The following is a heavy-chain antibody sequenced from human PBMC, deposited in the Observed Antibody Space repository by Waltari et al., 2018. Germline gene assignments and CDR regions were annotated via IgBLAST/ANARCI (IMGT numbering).Heavy chain of an antibody. Sequence: EVQLVESGGGLVQPGGSLRLSCAASGFTFSTYWMHWVRQAPGKGLEWVSRINGAGSSTSYADSVKGRFTISRDNAKNTLYLQMNSLKAEDTAVYYCARGAEFRYYFDYWGQGTLVTVSS. J-gene: IGHJ4*02. CDR1: GFTFSTYW. D-gene: IGHD3-10*01. CDR3: ARGAEFRYYFDY. V-gene: IGHV3-74*01. CDR2: INGAGSST.